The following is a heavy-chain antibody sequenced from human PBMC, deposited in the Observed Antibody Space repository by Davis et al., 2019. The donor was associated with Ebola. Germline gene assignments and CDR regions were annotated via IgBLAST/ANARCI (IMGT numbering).Heavy chain of an antibody. J-gene: IGHJ4*02. V-gene: IGHV3-23*01. CDR1: GFSFSTYV. CDR3: ARYRLGGTLRPSLEF. D-gene: IGHD3-16*01. CDR2: ISGSGGTT. Sequence: PGGSLRLSCAASGFSFSTYVMTWVRQAPGSGLEWVSTISGSGGTTYFADSVTGRFTISRDNSKNTLILQMNSLRSEDTAVYYCARYRLGGTLRPSLEFWGQGSLVTVSS.